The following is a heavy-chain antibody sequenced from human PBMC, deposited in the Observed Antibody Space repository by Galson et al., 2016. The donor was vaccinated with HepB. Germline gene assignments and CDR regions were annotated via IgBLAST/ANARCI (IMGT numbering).Heavy chain of an antibody. D-gene: IGHD3-3*01. CDR1: GATISNGGYY. Sequence: TLSLPCSVSGATISNGGYYWRWIRQHPGKGLEWIGYIYYSGNTYYNPSLKSRVLISVDTSKNHVSLKLSSVTAADTAVYYCARTDDLFFGMDVWGQGTTVSVSS. CDR3: ARTDDLFFGMDV. J-gene: IGHJ6*02. V-gene: IGHV4-31*03. CDR2: IYYSGNT.